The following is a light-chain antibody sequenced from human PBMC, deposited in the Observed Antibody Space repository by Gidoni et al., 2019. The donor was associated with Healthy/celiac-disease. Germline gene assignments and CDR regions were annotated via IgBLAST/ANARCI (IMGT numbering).Light chain of an antibody. CDR3: QQYDNPLT. V-gene: IGKV1-33*01. J-gene: IGKJ4*01. CDR1: QDISHY. Sequence: DIRMTQSPSSLSASVGDRVTITCQASQDISHYLNWYQQKPGKAPKLLIYDASNLETEVPSRFSGSGSGTDFTFTISSLQPEDIATYYCQQYDNPLTFGGGTKVEIK. CDR2: DAS.